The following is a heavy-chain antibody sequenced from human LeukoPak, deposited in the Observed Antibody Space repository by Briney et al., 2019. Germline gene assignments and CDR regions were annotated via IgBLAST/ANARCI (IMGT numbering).Heavy chain of an antibody. CDR3: ARTYYDYRVGTNYFDY. Sequence: GSLRLSCAASAFSVTSSYMSWVRQAPGKGLEWVSVTYSGGSTSHADSVKGRFTVSRDDSKNMVYLQMNSMRHDDTAVYYCARTYYDYRVGTNYFDYWGQGTLVTVSS. CDR2: TYSGGST. D-gene: IGHD3-3*01. J-gene: IGHJ4*02. CDR1: AFSVTSSY. V-gene: IGHV3-66*01.